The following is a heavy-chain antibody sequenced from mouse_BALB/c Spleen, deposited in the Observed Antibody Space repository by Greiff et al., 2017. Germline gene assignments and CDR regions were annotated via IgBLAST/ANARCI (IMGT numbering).Heavy chain of an antibody. CDR1: GFTFSSYG. J-gene: IGHJ1*01. CDR3: ARHRPPHWYFDV. CDR2: ISSGGSYT. V-gene: IGHV5-6*01. Sequence: EVQLVESGGDLVKPGGSLKLSCAASGFTFSSYGMSWVRQTPDKRLEWVATISSGGSYTYYPDSVKGRFTISRDNAKNTLYLQMSSLKSEDTAMYYCARHRPPHWYFDVWGAGTTVTVSS.